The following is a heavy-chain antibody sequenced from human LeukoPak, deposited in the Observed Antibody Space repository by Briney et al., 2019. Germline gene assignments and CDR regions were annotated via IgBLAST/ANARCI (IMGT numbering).Heavy chain of an antibody. CDR1: GGTFSSYA. CDR2: IIPIFGTA. Sequence: GASVKVSCKASGGTFSSYAISWVRQAPGQGLEWMGGIIPIFGTANYAQKFQGRVTMTRDTSTSTVYMELSSLRSEDTAVYYCARDLGDYDSSGYYHFDYWGQGTLVTVSS. J-gene: IGHJ4*02. V-gene: IGHV1-69*05. D-gene: IGHD3-22*01. CDR3: ARDLGDYDSSGYYHFDY.